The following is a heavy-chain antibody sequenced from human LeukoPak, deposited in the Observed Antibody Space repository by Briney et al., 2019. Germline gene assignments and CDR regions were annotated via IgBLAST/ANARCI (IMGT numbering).Heavy chain of an antibody. CDR1: GFSFSSYS. J-gene: IGHJ6*03. CDR3: ARDPSPRTSYYYYYMDV. Sequence: PGGSLRLSCVASGFSFSSYSMNWVRQAPGKGLEWVSSISVSNFYIYYADSVKGRFTISRDNAKNSLYLQMNSLRAEDTAVYYCARDPSPRTSYYYYYMDVWGKGTTVTVSS. CDR2: ISVSNFYI. V-gene: IGHV3-21*01. D-gene: IGHD2-2*01.